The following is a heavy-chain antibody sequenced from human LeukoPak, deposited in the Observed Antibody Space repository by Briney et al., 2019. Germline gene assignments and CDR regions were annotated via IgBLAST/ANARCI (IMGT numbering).Heavy chain of an antibody. CDR2: IIPKLGTT. J-gene: IGHJ5*02. D-gene: IGHD6-13*01. V-gene: IGHV1-69*06. Sequence: ASVKVSCKASGGTFSNFAISWVRQAPGQGLEWMGGIIPKLGTTNYTQKLQGRVTITADKSTSTAYMELSSLRTEDTAVYYCARFPITGDSSKWYIDWFDPWGQGTLVTVSS. CDR1: GGTFSNFA. CDR3: ARFPITGDSSKWYIDWFDP.